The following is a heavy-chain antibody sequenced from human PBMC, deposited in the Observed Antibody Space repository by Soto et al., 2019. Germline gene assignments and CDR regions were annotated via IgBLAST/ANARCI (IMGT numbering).Heavy chain of an antibody. Sequence: GGSLRLSCAASGFTFITTWMNWVRQAPGKGLEWVGRIKSKNDGGATDYAAPVKGRFTISRDDSKSIAYLQMNSLKTEDTAVYYCTRTRSAGYFQHWGQGTLVTVSS. J-gene: IGHJ1*01. CDR1: GFTFITTW. V-gene: IGHV3-15*07. CDR3: TRTRSAGYFQH. D-gene: IGHD1-7*01. CDR2: IKSKNDGGAT.